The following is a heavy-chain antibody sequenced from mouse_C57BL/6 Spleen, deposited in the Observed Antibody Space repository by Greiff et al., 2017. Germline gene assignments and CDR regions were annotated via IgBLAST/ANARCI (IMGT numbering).Heavy chain of an antibody. CDR2: ISSGSSTI. D-gene: IGHD1-1*01. CDR1: GFTFSDYG. Sequence: EVHLVESGGGLVKPGGSLKLSCAASGFTFSDYGMHWVRQAPEKGLEWVAYISSGSSTIYYADTVKGRFTISRDNAKNTLFLQMTSLRSEDTAMYYCAREGTTVVADGYFDYWGQGTTLTVSS. J-gene: IGHJ2*01. V-gene: IGHV5-17*01. CDR3: AREGTTVVADGYFDY.